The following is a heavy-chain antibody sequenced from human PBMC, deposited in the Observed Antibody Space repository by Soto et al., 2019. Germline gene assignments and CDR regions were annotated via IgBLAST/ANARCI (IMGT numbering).Heavy chain of an antibody. Sequence: SVKVSCKASGGTFSSYAISWVRQAPGQGLEWMGGIIPIFGTANYAQKFQGRVTITADESTSTAYMELSSLRSEDTAVYYCARGASSWYPRYYYYYGMDVWGQGTTVTVSS. CDR3: ARGASSWYPRYYYYYGMDV. CDR1: GGTFSSYA. CDR2: IIPIFGTA. V-gene: IGHV1-69*13. J-gene: IGHJ6*02. D-gene: IGHD6-13*01.